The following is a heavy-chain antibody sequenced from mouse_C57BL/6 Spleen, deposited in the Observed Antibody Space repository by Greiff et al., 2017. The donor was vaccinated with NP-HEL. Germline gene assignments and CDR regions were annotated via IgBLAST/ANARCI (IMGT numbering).Heavy chain of an antibody. CDR1: GYTFTSYW. CDR3: ARPQYYGSSNYFDY. J-gene: IGHJ2*01. Sequence: VQLQQSGAELVMPGASVKLSCKASGYTFTSYWMHWVKQRPGQGLEWIGEIDPSDSYTNYNQKFKGKSTLTVDKSSSTAYMQVSSLTSEDSAVYYCARPQYYGSSNYFDYWGQGTTLTGSS. CDR2: IDPSDSYT. D-gene: IGHD1-1*01. V-gene: IGHV1-69*01.